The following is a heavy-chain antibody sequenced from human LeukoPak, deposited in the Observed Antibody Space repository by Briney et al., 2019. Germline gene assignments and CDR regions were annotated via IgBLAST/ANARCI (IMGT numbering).Heavy chain of an antibody. V-gene: IGHV4-39*01. J-gene: IGHJ4*02. D-gene: IGHD6-19*01. Sequence: SETLSLTCTVSGGSISSTTYYWGWIRQPPGKGLEWIGSIYHSGNIYYNPSLKSRVTISVDTSKNQFSLKLSSVTAADTAVYYCATSGWYLLPGVYWGQGTLVTVSS. CDR2: IYHSGNI. CDR3: ATSGWYLLPGVY. CDR1: GGSISSTTYY.